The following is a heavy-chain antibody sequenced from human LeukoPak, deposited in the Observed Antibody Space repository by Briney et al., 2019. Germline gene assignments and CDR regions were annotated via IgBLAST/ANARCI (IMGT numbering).Heavy chain of an antibody. CDR3: ARGGYSYGFDYFGY. D-gene: IGHD5-18*01. CDR2: IYSGGST. CDR1: GFTVSSNY. Sequence: GGSLRLSCAASGFTVSSNYMSWVRQAPGKGLEWVSVIYSGGSTYYADSVKGRFTISRDNSKNTLYLQMNSLRAEDTAVYYCARGGYSYGFDYFGYWGQGTLVTVSS. V-gene: IGHV3-53*01. J-gene: IGHJ4*02.